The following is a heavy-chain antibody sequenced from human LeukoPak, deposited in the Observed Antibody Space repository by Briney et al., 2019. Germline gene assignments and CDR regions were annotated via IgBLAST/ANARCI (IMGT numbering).Heavy chain of an antibody. CDR3: ARGRLMYYDSSGYYYDAFDI. Sequence: EPSETLSLTCAVYGGSFSGYYWSWIRQPPGKGLEWIGEINHSGSTNYNPSLKSRVTISVDTSKNQFSLKLSSVTAADTAVYYCARGRLMYYDSSGYYYDAFDIWGQGTMVTVSS. CDR2: INHSGST. D-gene: IGHD3-22*01. V-gene: IGHV4-34*01. J-gene: IGHJ3*02. CDR1: GGSFSGYY.